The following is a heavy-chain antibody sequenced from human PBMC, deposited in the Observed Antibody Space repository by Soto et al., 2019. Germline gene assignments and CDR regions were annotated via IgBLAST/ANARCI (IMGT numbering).Heavy chain of an antibody. CDR2: ISGSGGST. D-gene: IGHD3-10*01. V-gene: IGHV3-23*01. CDR1: GFTFSSYA. Sequence: GGSLRLSCAASGFTFSSYAMSWVRQAPGKGLEWVSAISGSGGSTYYADSVKGRFTISRDNSKNTLYLQMNSLRAEDTAVYYCAILSITMVHYYYYMDVWGKGTTVTVSS. J-gene: IGHJ6*03. CDR3: AILSITMVHYYYYMDV.